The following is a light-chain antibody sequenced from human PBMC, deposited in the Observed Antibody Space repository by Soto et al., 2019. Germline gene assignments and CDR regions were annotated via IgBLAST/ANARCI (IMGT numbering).Light chain of an antibody. CDR1: QSIDTW. V-gene: IGKV1-5*03. J-gene: IGKJ1*01. CDR2: KVS. Sequence: DIQMTQSPSTLSASVGDRVTITCRASQSIDTWLAWYQQKPGEVPKVLIYKVSNLQRGVPSRFSGSGSGTEFTLTISGLQPDDFATYYCQHYNSYSEAFGQGTKVDI. CDR3: QHYNSYSEA.